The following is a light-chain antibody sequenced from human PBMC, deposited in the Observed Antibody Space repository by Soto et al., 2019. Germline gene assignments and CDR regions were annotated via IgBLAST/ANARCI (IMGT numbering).Light chain of an antibody. CDR2: KNN. J-gene: IGLJ3*02. V-gene: IGLV1-44*01. CDR3: AAWDDRLNGPV. Sequence: QSVLTQPPSASGTPGQTVTISCSGSSSNIGSHSVNWYQQLPGTAPKLIIYKNNQRPSGVPDRFSDSKSGTSASLAISGLQSGDEADYYCAAWDDRLNGPVFGGGTNVTVL. CDR1: SSNIGSHS.